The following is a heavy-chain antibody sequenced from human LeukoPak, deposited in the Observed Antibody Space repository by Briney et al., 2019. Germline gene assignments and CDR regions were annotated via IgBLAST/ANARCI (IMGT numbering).Heavy chain of an antibody. D-gene: IGHD3-10*01. CDR1: GYTFTSYD. V-gene: IGHV1-8*01. CDR3: ARDGRYITMVRGVIGPDYYYGMDV. CDR2: MNPNSGNT. J-gene: IGHJ6*02. Sequence: ASVKVSCKASGYTFTSYDINWVRQATGQGLEWMGWMNPNSGNTGYAQKFQGRVTMTRNTSISTAYMELRSLRSDDTAVYYCARDGRYITMVRGVIGPDYYYGMDVWGQGTTVTVSS.